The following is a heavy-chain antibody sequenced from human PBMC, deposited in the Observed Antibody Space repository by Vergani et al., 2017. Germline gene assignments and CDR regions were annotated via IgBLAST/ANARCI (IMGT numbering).Heavy chain of an antibody. V-gene: IGHV3-30*02. CDR3: AREYSSTSGRAFDF. D-gene: IGHD2-2*01. CDR2: IRYDGNNK. CDR1: GCTFSSYG. Sequence: QVQLVESGGGVVQPGGSLRLSCAASGCTFSSYGMHWVRQAPGKGLEWVAFIRYDGNNKYYADSVKGRFTISRDNSKNTLYLQMNSLRAEDTAVYYCAREYSSTSGRAFDFWGQGTKVTVSS. J-gene: IGHJ3*01.